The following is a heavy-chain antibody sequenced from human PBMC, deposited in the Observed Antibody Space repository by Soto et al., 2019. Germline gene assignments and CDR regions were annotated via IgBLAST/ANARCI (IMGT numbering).Heavy chain of an antibody. V-gene: IGHV3-30*18. Sequence: QVPLVESGGGVVQPGRSLRLSCAASGFTFSSYGMHWVRQAPGKGLEWVAGISYDGSNKYYADSVKGRFTISRDNSKNTLYLQMNSLRAEDTAVYYCAKDRGPSTVTPLGYWGQGTLVTVSS. J-gene: IGHJ4*02. CDR2: ISYDGSNK. D-gene: IGHD4-17*01. CDR3: AKDRGPSTVTPLGY. CDR1: GFTFSSYG.